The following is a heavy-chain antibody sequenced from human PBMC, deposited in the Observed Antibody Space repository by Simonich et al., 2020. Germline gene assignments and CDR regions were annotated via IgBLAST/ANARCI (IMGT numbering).Heavy chain of an antibody. CDR3: ARSTTGTTAFDI. CDR2: ISAYNSNK. CDR1: GYTFTSYG. D-gene: IGHD1-1*01. J-gene: IGHJ3*02. Sequence: QVQLVQSGAEVKKPGASVKVSCKASGYTFTSYGISWVRQAPGQGLEWMGWISAYNSNKNYAQKLQGGVTMTTDTSTSTDYMELRSLRSDDTAVYYCARSTTGTTAFDIWGQGTMVTVSS. V-gene: IGHV1-18*01.